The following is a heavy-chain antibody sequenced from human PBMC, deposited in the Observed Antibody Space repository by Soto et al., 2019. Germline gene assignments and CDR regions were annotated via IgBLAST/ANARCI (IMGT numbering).Heavy chain of an antibody. CDR2: ISGSGGST. D-gene: IGHD6-19*01. V-gene: IGHV3-23*01. Sequence: GGSLRLSCAASGFTFSSYAMSWVRQAPGKVLEWVSAISGSGGSTYYADSVKGRFTISRDNSKNTLYLQMNSLRAEDTAEYYCANFKVAAFDYFDYWGQGTLVTVSS. CDR1: GFTFSSYA. CDR3: ANFKVAAFDYFDY. J-gene: IGHJ4*02.